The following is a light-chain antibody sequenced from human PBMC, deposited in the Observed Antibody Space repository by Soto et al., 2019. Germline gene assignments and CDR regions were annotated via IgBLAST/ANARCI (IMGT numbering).Light chain of an antibody. CDR2: DAS. CDR3: QQCNNWPPIT. Sequence: EIVMTQSPATLSVSPGERATLSCRASQSVSFNLAWYQQKPGQAPRLVIYDASTRATGIPARFSGSGSGTEFTLTISSLQSEDFAVYYCQQCNNWPPITFGQGTRLEIK. J-gene: IGKJ5*01. V-gene: IGKV3D-15*01. CDR1: QSVSFN.